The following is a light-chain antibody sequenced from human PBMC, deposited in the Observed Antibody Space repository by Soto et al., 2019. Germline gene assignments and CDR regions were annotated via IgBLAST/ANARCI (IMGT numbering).Light chain of an antibody. Sequence: EIVLTQSPGTLSLSPGERATLSCRASQSVSSSYLAWYLQKPGQAPRLLIYGASSRATGIPDRFSGSGSGTDFTLTISRLEPEDFAVYYCQQYGGFGQGTRLEIK. CDR2: GAS. CDR1: QSVSSSY. V-gene: IGKV3-20*01. CDR3: QQYGG. J-gene: IGKJ5*01.